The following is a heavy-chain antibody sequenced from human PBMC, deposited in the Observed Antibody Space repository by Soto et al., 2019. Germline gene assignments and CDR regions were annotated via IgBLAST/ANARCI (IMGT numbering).Heavy chain of an antibody. Sequence: SETLSLTCAVYGGSFSGYYWSWIRQPPGKGLEWIGEINHSGSTNYNPSLKSRVTISVDTSKNQFSLKLSPVTAADTAVYYCARGPIGDGGVVPAAISFDYWGQGTLVTSPQ. J-gene: IGHJ4*02. CDR2: INHSGST. CDR3: ARGPIGDGGVVPAAISFDY. CDR1: GGSFSGYY. D-gene: IGHD2-2*01. V-gene: IGHV4-34*01.